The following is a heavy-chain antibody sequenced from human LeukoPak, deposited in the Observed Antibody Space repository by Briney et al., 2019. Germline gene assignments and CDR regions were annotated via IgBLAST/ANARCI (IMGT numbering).Heavy chain of an antibody. CDR1: EFTFSVSD. V-gene: IGHV3-73*01. CDR3: TGSRPRRIAVAEFSFNYYYMDV. Sequence: GGSLRLSCAASEFTFSVSDIHWVRQTSGKGLEWIGRIRSKVNNYATAYGGSMKGRFTISRDDSKNTAYLQMRSLKTVDTAVYYCTGSRPRRIAVAEFSFNYYYMDVWGKGTTVTVSS. D-gene: IGHD6-19*01. J-gene: IGHJ6*03. CDR2: IRSKVNNYAT.